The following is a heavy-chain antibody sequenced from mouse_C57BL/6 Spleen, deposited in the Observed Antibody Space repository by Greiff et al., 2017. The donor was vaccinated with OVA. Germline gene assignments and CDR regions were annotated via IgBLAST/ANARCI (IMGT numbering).Heavy chain of an antibody. CDR3: TRDGGLNYGFAY. CDR1: GFTFSSYA. J-gene: IGHJ3*01. V-gene: IGHV5-9-1*02. CDR2: ISSGGDYI. D-gene: IGHD2-1*01. Sequence: EVMLVESGEGLVKPGGSLKLSCAASGFTFSSYAMSWVRQTPEKRLEWVAYISSGGDYIYYADTVKGRFTISRDNARNTLYLQMSSLKSEDTAMYYCTRDGGLNYGFAYWGQGTLVTVSA.